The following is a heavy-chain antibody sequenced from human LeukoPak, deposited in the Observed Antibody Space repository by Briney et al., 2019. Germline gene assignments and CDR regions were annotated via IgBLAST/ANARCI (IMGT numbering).Heavy chain of an antibody. CDR3: VTYSGSGRVV. CDR2: IKEDGSEK. V-gene: IGHV3-7*02. J-gene: IGHJ4*02. Sequence: GGSLRLSCAASGFTFSNYWMTWARQGPGKGLEWVANIKEDGSEKNYVDSVKGRFTISRDNAKNSVYLQMNSLRADDTAVYYCVTYSGSGRVVWGQGTLVTVSS. CDR1: GFTFSNYW. D-gene: IGHD3-10*01.